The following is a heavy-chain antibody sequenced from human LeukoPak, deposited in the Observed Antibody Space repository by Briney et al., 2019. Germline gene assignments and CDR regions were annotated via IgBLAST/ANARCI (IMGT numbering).Heavy chain of an antibody. Sequence: GGSLRLSCVASGFTFSDYWMSWVRQAPGKGREWVANIKQDGSEKYYVDSVKGRFTISRDNAKNPLYLQMNSLRAEDTAVYYCARASVRYFDWLVYFDYWGQGTLVTVSS. CDR2: IKQDGSEK. J-gene: IGHJ4*02. CDR3: ARASVRYFDWLVYFDY. V-gene: IGHV3-7*01. D-gene: IGHD3-9*01. CDR1: GFTFSDYW.